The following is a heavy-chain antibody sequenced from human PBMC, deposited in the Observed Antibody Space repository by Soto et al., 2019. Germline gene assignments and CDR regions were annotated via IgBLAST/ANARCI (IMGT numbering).Heavy chain of an antibody. CDR3: ARESEDLTSNFDY. V-gene: IGHV3-21*06. Sequence: EVQLVESGGGLVKPGGSLRLSCAASGFTLTRNSMNWVRKAPGKGLEWVPSISRTINYIYYGDSMKGRFTISRDNAKNSLYLEMNSLRAEDTAVYYCARESEDLTSNFDYWGQGTLVTVSS. CDR2: ISRTINYI. CDR1: GFTLTRNS. J-gene: IGHJ4*02.